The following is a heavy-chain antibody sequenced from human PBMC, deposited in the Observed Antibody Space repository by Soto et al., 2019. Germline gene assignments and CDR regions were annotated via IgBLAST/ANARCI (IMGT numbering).Heavy chain of an antibody. D-gene: IGHD3-16*01. CDR3: AKDKAPRTPGIGGFGY. CDR1: GFTFSSYA. Sequence: SLRLSCAASGFTFSSYAMSWVRQAPGKGLEWVSAISGSGGSTYYADSVKGRFTISRDNSKNTLYLQMNSLRAEDTAVYYCAKDKAPRTPGIGGFGYWGQGTLVTVSS. J-gene: IGHJ4*02. V-gene: IGHV3-23*01. CDR2: ISGSGGST.